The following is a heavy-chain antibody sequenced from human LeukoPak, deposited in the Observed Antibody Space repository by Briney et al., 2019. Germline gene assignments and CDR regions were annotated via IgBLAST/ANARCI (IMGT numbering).Heavy chain of an antibody. CDR2: ISSTSSAI. CDR3: ARVIASYGDSAY. Sequence: GGSLRLSCAASGFTCSSFSMNWVRQAPGKGLEWLSYISSTSSAIYYADSLKGRFTISRDNAKNSLYLQMNSLRAEDTAVYYCARVIASYGDSAYWGQGTLVTVSS. V-gene: IGHV3-48*04. D-gene: IGHD5-18*01. J-gene: IGHJ4*02. CDR1: GFTCSSFS.